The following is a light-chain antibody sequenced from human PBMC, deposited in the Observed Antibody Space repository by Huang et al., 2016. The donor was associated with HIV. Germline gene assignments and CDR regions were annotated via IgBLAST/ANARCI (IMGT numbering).Light chain of an antibody. CDR1: QGVSSY. Sequence: AIRMTQSPSALSASVGDRVTITCRASQGVSSYLAWYQQKPGKDPKLLIYGASTLQSGVPSRVNGSGSGTDFTLTISCLQSEDFASYYCQQYYDYPWTFGQGTKVEIK. V-gene: IGKV1-8*01. CDR3: QQYYDYPWT. J-gene: IGKJ1*01. CDR2: GAS.